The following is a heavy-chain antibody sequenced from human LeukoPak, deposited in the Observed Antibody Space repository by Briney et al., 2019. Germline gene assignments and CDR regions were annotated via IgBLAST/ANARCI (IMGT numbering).Heavy chain of an antibody. J-gene: IGHJ5*02. V-gene: IGHV1-46*01. D-gene: IGHD2-8*01. CDR2: INPSGGGT. CDR3: ARDMLAVPSNWFDP. CDR1: VYTFTSYY. Sequence: GASVKVSCKASVYTFTSYYIHWVRQAPGQGLEWMGGINPSGGGTSYAQKFQGRVTMTRDTSTSTVYMDLRSLRSEDTAVYFCARDMLAVPSNWFDPWGQGTLVTVSS.